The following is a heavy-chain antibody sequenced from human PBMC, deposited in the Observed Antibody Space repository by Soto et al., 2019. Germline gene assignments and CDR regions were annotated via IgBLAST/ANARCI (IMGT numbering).Heavy chain of an antibody. CDR3: ARAVTYNWNYFDY. V-gene: IGHV4-4*07. J-gene: IGHJ4*02. CDR2: VHATGST. Sequence: SSETLSLTCSVSGGSISSFYWSWIRQPAGKGLEWIGRVHATGSTNYNPSLKSRVIMSLDTSENQISMNLTSVTAADTAVYYCARAVTYNWNYFDYWGQGALVTVSS. D-gene: IGHD1-20*01. CDR1: GGSISSFY.